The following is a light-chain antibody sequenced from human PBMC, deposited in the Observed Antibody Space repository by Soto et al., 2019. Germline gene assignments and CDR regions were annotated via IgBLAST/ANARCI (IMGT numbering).Light chain of an antibody. CDR1: QSVSSN. Sequence: EIVMTQSPATLSVSPGERATLSCRASQSVSSNLAWYQQKPGQAPRLLIYGASTRATGIPARFSGSGSGTEGTLTISSLQSEDFAVYYCQQYNNWPLTFGGRNKVEIK. V-gene: IGKV3D-15*01. CDR3: QQYNNWPLT. J-gene: IGKJ4*01. CDR2: GAS.